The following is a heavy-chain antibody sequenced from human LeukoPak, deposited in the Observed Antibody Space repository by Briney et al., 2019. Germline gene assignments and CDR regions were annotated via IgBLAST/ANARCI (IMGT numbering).Heavy chain of an antibody. Sequence: QPGGTLRLSCATSGFTFSSYGMSWVRQAPGKGLEWVSAISGSGGSTYYADSVKGRFTISRDNAKNSLYLQMNSLRAEDTAVYYCARVFGGSGWYLFPIGYYMDVWGKGTTVTISS. CDR2: ISGSGGST. D-gene: IGHD6-19*01. CDR1: GFTFSSYG. J-gene: IGHJ6*03. CDR3: ARVFGGSGWYLFPIGYYMDV. V-gene: IGHV3-23*01.